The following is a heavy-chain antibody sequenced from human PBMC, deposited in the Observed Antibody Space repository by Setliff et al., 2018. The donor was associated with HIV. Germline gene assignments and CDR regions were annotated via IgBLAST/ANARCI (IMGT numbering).Heavy chain of an antibody. J-gene: IGHJ6*02. CDR2: IGTGGDT. D-gene: IGHD6-6*01. V-gene: IGHV3-13*01. CDR3: TRELNGHTSSHYYFGLDV. Sequence: GSLRLSCATSGFAFSDYDFHWVRQVTGEGLGWVSAIGTGGDTYYADSVKGRFTISRENAKNSLYLQMNNVRAGDTAVYYCTRELNGHTSSHYYFGLDVWGQGTTVTVSS. CDR1: GFAFSDYD.